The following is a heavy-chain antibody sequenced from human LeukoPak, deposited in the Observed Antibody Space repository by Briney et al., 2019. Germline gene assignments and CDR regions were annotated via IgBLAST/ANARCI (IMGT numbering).Heavy chain of an antibody. V-gene: IGHV4-59*08. J-gene: IGHJ4*02. Sequence: SETLSLTCTVSGGSISTYYWSWIRQPPGKGLECIGYNYYSGSTNYNPSLKSRVTISVDTSKNQFSLGLRSVTAADMAVYYCARLDSGDYFFDYWGQGTLVTVSS. CDR2: NYYSGST. CDR1: GGSISTYY. D-gene: IGHD4-17*01. CDR3: ARLDSGDYFFDY.